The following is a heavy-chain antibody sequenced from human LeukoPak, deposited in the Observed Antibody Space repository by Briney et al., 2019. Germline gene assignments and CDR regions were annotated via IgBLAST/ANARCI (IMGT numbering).Heavy chain of an antibody. J-gene: IGHJ2*01. V-gene: IGHV1-46*01. D-gene: IGHD6-6*01. Sequence: ASVKVSCKASGYTFTSYYMHWVRRGPGQGLEWMGIINPSGGSTSYEQKFQGRVTMTRDTSTNTVYMELTSLRSEDTAVYYCARGASSIAALNPFWYFDLWGRGTLVTVSS. CDR2: INPSGGST. CDR1: GYTFTSYY. CDR3: ARGASSIAALNPFWYFDL.